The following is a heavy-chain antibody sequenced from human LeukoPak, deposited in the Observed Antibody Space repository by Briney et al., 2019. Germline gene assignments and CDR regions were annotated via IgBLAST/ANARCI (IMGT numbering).Heavy chain of an antibody. CDR3: AARRGYYYDSSGYYY. J-gene: IGHJ4*02. V-gene: IGHV4-38-2*02. CDR2: IYHSGST. CDR1: GYSISSGYY. Sequence: PSETLSLTCTVSGYSISSGYYWGWIRQPPGKGLEWIGSIYHSGSTYYNPSLKSRVTISVDTSKNQFSLKLSSVTAADTAVYYCAARRGYYYDSSGYYYWGQGTLVTVSS. D-gene: IGHD3-22*01.